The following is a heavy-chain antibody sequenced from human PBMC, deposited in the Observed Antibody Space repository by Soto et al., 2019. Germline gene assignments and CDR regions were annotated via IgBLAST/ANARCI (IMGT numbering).Heavy chain of an antibody. V-gene: IGHV1-69*13. CDR2: IIPIFGTA. CDR1: GGTFSRYA. D-gene: IGHD5-12*01. CDR3: ARADGYNYMGYYSCGMHV. J-gene: IGHJ6*02. Sequence: SVKVSCKASGGTFSRYAISWVRQAPGQGLECMGGIIPIFGTANYAQKFQGRVTITADESTSTAYMELSSLRSEDTAVYYCARADGYNYMGYYSCGMHVWGQGPTVTVSS.